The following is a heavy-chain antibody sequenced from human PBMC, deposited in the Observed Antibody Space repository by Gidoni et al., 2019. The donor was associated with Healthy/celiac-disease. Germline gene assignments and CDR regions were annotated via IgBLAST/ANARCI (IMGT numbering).Heavy chain of an antibody. D-gene: IGHD3-16*01. V-gene: IGHV4-34*01. Sequence: QVQLQQWGAGLLKPSETLSLTCAVYGGSFSGYYWSWIRQPPGKGLEWIGEINHSGSTNYNPSLKSRVTISVDTSKNQFSLKLSSVTAADTAVYYCARGGYVTVAPMYFDYWGQGTLVTVSS. CDR1: GGSFSGYY. CDR2: INHSGST. J-gene: IGHJ4*02. CDR3: ARGGYVTVAPMYFDY.